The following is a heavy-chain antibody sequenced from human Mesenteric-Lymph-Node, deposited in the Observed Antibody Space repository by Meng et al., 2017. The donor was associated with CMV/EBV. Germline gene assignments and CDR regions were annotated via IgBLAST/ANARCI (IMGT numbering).Heavy chain of an antibody. CDR1: GFTFSSYD. CDR2: IGTAGDT. V-gene: IGHV3-13*03. J-gene: IGHJ6*02. D-gene: IGHD3-16*01. Sequence: GESLKISCAACGFTFSSYDMHWVRQATGKGLEWVSAIGTAGDTYYPGSVKGQFTISRENAKNSLYLQMNSLRAGDTAVYYYAKMRDGGYHYYGMDVWGQGTTVTVSS. CDR3: AKMRDGGYHYYGMDV.